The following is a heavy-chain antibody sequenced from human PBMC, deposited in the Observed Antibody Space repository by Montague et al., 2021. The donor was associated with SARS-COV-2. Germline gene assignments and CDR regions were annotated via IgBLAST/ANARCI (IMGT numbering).Heavy chain of an antibody. CDR1: GDSISNYY. CDR3: ARGGRRDIVLVVYEQGYGLDV. CDR2: IYYSGST. J-gene: IGHJ6*02. D-gene: IGHD2-8*02. V-gene: IGHV4-59*01. Sequence: SETLSLTCTVSGDSISNYYWSWIRQPPGKGLEWIGYIYYSGSTNYNPSLKSRVTISVDTSKNQFSLKLSSVTAADTAVYYCARGGRRDIVLVVYEQGYGLDVWGQGTTVTVSS.